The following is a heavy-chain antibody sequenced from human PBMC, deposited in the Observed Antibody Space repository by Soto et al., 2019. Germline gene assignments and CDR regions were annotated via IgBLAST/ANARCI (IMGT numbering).Heavy chain of an antibody. J-gene: IGHJ6*02. CDR1: GFTFSSYG. Sequence: GGSLRLSCAASGFTFSSYGMHWVRQAPGKGLEWVAVIWYDGSNKYYADSVKGRFTISRDNSKNTLYLQMNSLRAEDTAVYYCARDLDYYYYGMDVWGQGTTVTVSS. CDR3: ARDLDYYYYGMDV. CDR2: IWYDGSNK. V-gene: IGHV3-33*01.